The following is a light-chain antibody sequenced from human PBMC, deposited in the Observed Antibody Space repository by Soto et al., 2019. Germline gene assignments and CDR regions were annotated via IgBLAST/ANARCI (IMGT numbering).Light chain of an antibody. CDR1: QSISRY. CDR2: GAS. V-gene: IGKV1-39*01. CDR3: QQSNSIPYT. Sequence: DIQMTQSPSSLSASVGDRVTINCRASQSISRYLNRYQQKAGKAPKPLIYGASSLDSGVPSRFSGSGSGTDFTLTINSLQPEDFATYYCQQSNSIPYTFGQGTKLEIK. J-gene: IGKJ2*01.